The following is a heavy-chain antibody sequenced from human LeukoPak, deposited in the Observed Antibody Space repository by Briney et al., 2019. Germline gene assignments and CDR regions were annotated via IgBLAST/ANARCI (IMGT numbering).Heavy chain of an antibody. V-gene: IGHV4-59*01. CDR1: GGSISSYY. CDR2: IYYSGST. J-gene: IGHJ4*02. D-gene: IGHD6-13*01. CDR3: ARARGYSSILYFDY. Sequence: SETLSLTSTVSGGSISSYYWSWIRQPPGKGLEWIGYIYYSGSTNYNPSLKSRVTISVDTSKNQFSLKLSSVTAADTAVYYCARARGYSSILYFDYWGQGTLVTVSS.